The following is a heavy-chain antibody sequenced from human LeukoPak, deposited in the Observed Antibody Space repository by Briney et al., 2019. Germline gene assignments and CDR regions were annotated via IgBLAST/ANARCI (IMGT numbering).Heavy chain of an antibody. V-gene: IGHV3-30*04. CDR1: GFTFSSYA. CDR2: ISYDGSNK. CDR3: ATDLRSRYNWNCLDY. Sequence: GGSLRLSCAASGFTFSSYAMHWVRQAPGKGLEWVAVISYDGSNKYYADSVKGRFTISRDNSKNTLYLQMNSLRSEDTAVYYCATDLRSRYNWNCLDYWGQGTLVTVSS. D-gene: IGHD1-1*01. J-gene: IGHJ4*02.